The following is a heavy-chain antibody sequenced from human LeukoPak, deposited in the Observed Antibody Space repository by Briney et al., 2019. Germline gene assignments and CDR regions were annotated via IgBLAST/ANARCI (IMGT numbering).Heavy chain of an antibody. J-gene: IGHJ5*02. CDR2: ISYDGSNK. CDR3: ASWDIVVVPGPYNWFDP. CDR1: GFTFSSYA. D-gene: IGHD2-2*01. Sequence: GGSLRLSCAASGFTFSSYAMHWVRQAPGKGLEWVAVISYDGSNKYYADSVKGRFTISRDNSKNTLYLQMNSLRAEDTAVYYCASWDIVVVPGPYNWFDPWGQGTLVTVSS. V-gene: IGHV3-30-3*01.